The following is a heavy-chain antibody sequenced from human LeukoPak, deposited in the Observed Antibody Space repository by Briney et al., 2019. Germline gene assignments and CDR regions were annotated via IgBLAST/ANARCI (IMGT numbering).Heavy chain of an antibody. D-gene: IGHD6-13*01. CDR2: ISSSGSTI. CDR3: TRGGYSSSWFWNY. J-gene: IGHJ4*02. CDR1: GFTFSDYY. Sequence: PGGSLRLSCAASGFTFSDYYMSWIRQAPGKGLEWVSYISSSGSTIYYADSVKGRFTISRDNAKDSLYLQMNSLRAEDTAVYYCTRGGYSSSWFWNYWGQGTLVTVSS. V-gene: IGHV3-11*04.